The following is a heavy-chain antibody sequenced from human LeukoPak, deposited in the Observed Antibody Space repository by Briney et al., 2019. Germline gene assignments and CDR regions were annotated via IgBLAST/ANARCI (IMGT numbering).Heavy chain of an antibody. D-gene: IGHD3-3*01. J-gene: IGHJ4*02. V-gene: IGHV3-23*01. CDR1: GFTFSSYA. CDR3: AQDLDDFWSGYHDY. CDR2: ISGSGGST. Sequence: PGGSLRLSCAASGFTFSSYAMSWVRQAPGKGLEWVSAISGSGGSTYYADSVKGRFTISRDNSKNTLYLQMNSLRAEDTAVYYCAQDLDDFWSGYHDYWGQGTLVTVSS.